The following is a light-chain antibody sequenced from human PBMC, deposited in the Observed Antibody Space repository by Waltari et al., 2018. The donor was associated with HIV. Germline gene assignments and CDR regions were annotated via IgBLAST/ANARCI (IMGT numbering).Light chain of an antibody. Sequence: SYELPQPPSVSVSPGQTARIPCSGDVLPKQYAYWYQQKPGQAPVVVISKDSERPSGIPERFSGSSSGTTVTLTISGVQAEDEADYYCQSADSSGTYAVFGGGTQLTVL. J-gene: IGLJ7*01. CDR2: KDS. V-gene: IGLV3-25*03. CDR1: VLPKQY. CDR3: QSADSSGTYAV.